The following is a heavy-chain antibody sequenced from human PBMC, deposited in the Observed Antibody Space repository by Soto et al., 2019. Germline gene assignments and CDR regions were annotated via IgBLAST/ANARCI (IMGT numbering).Heavy chain of an antibody. D-gene: IGHD1-7*01. CDR1: GYTFTSYG. J-gene: IGHJ4*02. CDR2: ISGYNGNT. CDR3: ARTDLKLRGLDY. Sequence: QVPLVQSGTEVRKPGASVKVSCKASGYTFTSYGINWVRQAPGQGLEWMGWISGYNGNTDYVQRLQDRVTMTTDTSPRTAYMEVRNLRSDDPAVYYCARTDLKLRGLDYWGQGTLVTVSS. V-gene: IGHV1-18*01.